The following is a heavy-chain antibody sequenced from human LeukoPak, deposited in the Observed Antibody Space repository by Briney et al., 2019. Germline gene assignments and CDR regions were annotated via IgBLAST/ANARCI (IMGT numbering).Heavy chain of an antibody. D-gene: IGHD1-26*01. Sequence: SETLSLTCTVSGGSISSSSYYWGWIRQPPGKGLEWIGSIYYSGSTYYNPSLKSRVTISVDTSKNQFSLKLSSVTAADTAVYYCARANRHSGSFPFDYWGQGTLVTVSS. CDR3: ARANRHSGSFPFDY. CDR1: GGSISSSSYY. CDR2: IYYSGST. V-gene: IGHV4-39*01. J-gene: IGHJ4*02.